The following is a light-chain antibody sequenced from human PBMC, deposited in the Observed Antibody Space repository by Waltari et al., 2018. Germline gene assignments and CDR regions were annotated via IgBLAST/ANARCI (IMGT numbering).Light chain of an antibody. Sequence: QSALTQPASVSGSPGQSITLSCTGAFSDVGAYNYVSWYRQLPGEAPKLLIHDVSHRPSGVSDRLSGSKSGNTASLTISGLQPEDEADYFCSSYTTRGTWVFGGGTKLTVL. CDR3: SSYTTRGTWV. CDR2: DVS. V-gene: IGLV2-14*03. CDR1: FSDVGAYNY. J-gene: IGLJ3*02.